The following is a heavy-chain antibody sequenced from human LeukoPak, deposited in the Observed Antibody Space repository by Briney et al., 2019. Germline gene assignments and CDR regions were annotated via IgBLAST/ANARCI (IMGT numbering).Heavy chain of an antibody. CDR2: MYDSGST. CDR3: ARWAGRDFDSSGYLRD. D-gene: IGHD3-22*01. V-gene: IGHV4-59*01. Sequence: SETLSLTCTASGDSISNYYWNWIRQTPGRGLEWIVYMYDSGSTNYNPPLRSRVTVSVDTSKNQFSLKLNSVTAADTAVYYCARWAGRDFDSSGYLRDWGQGVLVTVSS. J-gene: IGHJ4*02. CDR1: GDSISNYY.